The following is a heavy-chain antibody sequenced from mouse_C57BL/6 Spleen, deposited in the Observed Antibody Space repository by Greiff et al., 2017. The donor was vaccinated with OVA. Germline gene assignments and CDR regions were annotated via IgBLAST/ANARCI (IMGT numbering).Heavy chain of an antibody. D-gene: IGHD2-14*01. V-gene: IGHV1-82*01. Sequence: VQLQQSGPELVKPGASVKISCKASGYAFSSSWMNWVKQRPGQGLEWIGRIYPGDGDTNYNGKFKGKATLTADKSSSTAYMQLSSLTSEDSAVYFCAREGGTLDYWGQGTTLTVSS. J-gene: IGHJ2*01. CDR3: AREGGTLDY. CDR1: GYAFSSSW. CDR2: IYPGDGDT.